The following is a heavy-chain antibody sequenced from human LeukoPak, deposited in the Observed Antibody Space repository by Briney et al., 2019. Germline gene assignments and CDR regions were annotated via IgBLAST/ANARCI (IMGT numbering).Heavy chain of an antibody. CDR2: MNPNSGNT. CDR3: ARSQNYYGSGDY. D-gene: IGHD3-10*01. Sequence: ASVKVSCKASGYTFTSYDINWVRQATGQGLEWMGWMNPNSGNTGYAQKFQGRVTMTRNTSISTAYMELSSLRSEDTAVYYCARSQNYYGSGDYWSQGTLVTVSS. V-gene: IGHV1-8*01. J-gene: IGHJ4*02. CDR1: GYTFTSYD.